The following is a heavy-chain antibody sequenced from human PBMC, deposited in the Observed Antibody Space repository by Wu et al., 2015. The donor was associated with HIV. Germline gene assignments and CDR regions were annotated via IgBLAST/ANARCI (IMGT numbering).Heavy chain of an antibody. CDR1: GGTFGSYA. Sequence: QVQLVQSGAEVKKPGSSVKVSCKASGGTFGSYAISWVRQARGQGLEWLGRINRIFGTANYAQKFQGRVTITADESTGTAYMELSSLRSEDTAMYYCTRALPHDYIEVTGGPAFDVWGQGTMVTVSS. J-gene: IGHJ3*01. D-gene: IGHD4-11*01. CDR2: INRIFGTA. CDR3: TRALPHDYIEVTGGPAFDV. V-gene: IGHV1-69*13.